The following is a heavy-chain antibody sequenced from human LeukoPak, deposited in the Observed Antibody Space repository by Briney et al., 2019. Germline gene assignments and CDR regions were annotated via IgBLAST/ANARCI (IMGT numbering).Heavy chain of an antibody. D-gene: IGHD1-26*01. J-gene: IGHJ4*02. Sequence: GGSLRLSCAASGFTFSNYWMSWVRQAPGKGLEWVANIKQDGNEIYYVDSVKGRFTISRDNAKNSLFLQMNSLRAEDTALYYCARDKIVGATYYDYWGQGTLVTVSS. CDR3: ARDKIVGATYYDY. V-gene: IGHV3-7*01. CDR1: GFTFSNYW. CDR2: IKQDGNEI.